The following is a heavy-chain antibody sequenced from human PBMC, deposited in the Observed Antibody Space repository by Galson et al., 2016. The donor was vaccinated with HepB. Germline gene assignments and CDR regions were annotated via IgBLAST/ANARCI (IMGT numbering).Heavy chain of an antibody. CDR1: GFTFSDYY. Sequence: SLRLSCAVSGFTFSDYYMSWIRQAPGKGLEWLSYITNSGRSTSYADSVKGRFTISRDNAKNPLYLEMNSLRAEDTAVYYCARKSRGNYFTFDYWGQGTLVTVSS. CDR2: ITNSGRST. D-gene: IGHD2/OR15-2a*01. V-gene: IGHV3-11*01. CDR3: ARKSRGNYFTFDY. J-gene: IGHJ4*02.